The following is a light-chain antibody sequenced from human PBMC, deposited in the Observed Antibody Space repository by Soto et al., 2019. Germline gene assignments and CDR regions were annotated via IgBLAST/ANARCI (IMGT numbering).Light chain of an antibody. CDR3: QQSGSSPIT. Sequence: DNVLAQSLATLSLSPGDRATLSCGASQSVSRSYLAWYQQKPGLAPRLIIYDASTRATGIPDRFSGSGSGTDFTLTISRLEPEDFAVYYCQQSGSSPITFGQGTRLEIK. J-gene: IGKJ5*01. CDR2: DAS. V-gene: IGKV3D-20*01. CDR1: QSVSRSY.